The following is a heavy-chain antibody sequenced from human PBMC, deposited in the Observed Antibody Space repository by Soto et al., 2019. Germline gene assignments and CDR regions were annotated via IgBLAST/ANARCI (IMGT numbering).Heavy chain of an antibody. D-gene: IGHD3-3*01. V-gene: IGHV3-30-3*01. CDR3: ARDKDQYDFWGGTLDS. J-gene: IGHJ4*02. Sequence: QLVESGGGVVQPERSLKLSCTASNFVFSVYSLHWVRQAPGKGLEWVALISYDGGNKYYADSVKGRFTISRDNSKNTLYLQMNSLRREDTAVYYRARDKDQYDFWGGTLDSWGQGTLVTVSS. CDR2: ISYDGGNK. CDR1: NFVFSVYS.